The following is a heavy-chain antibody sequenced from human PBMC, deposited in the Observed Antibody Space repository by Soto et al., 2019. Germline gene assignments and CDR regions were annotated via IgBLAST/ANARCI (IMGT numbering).Heavy chain of an antibody. J-gene: IGHJ4*02. CDR3: SRDYYDSSGYYGFDY. V-gene: IGHV4-59*01. D-gene: IGHD3-22*01. CDR2: IYYSGST. CDR1: GGSISSYC. Sequence: SETLSRTCTVSGGSISSYCWSWIRQPPGKGLEWIGYIYYSGSTNYNPSLKSRVTISVDTSKNQFSLKLSSVTAADTAVYYCSRDYYDSSGYYGFDYWGQGTLVIVSS.